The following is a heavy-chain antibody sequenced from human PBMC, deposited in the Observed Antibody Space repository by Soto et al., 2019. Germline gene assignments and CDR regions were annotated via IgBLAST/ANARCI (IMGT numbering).Heavy chain of an antibody. J-gene: IGHJ4*02. D-gene: IGHD7-27*01. V-gene: IGHV3-21*01. Sequence: EVQLVESGGGLVKPGGSLRLSCEASGFIFSTANMNWVRQAPGKGLQWVSSISTTSDSIFYADSVKGRFTISRDNAKDSLYLQSICLTAEDSSVLYCVRKYVETGTRLGRSFDYWGQRTLVTVSS. CDR3: VRKYVETGTRLGRSFDY. CDR2: ISTTSDSI. CDR1: GFIFSTAN.